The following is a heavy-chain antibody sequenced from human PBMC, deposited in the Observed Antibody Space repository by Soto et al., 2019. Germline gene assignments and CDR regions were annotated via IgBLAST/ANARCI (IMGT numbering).Heavy chain of an antibody. CDR3: ARAERDSYGYYFDY. Sequence: PSETLSLTCTVSGGSISSYYWSWIRQPPGKGLGWIGYIYYSGSTNYNPSLKSRVTISVDTSKNQFSLKLSSVTAADTAVYYCARAERDSYGYYFDYWGQGTLVTVSS. CDR2: IYYSGST. J-gene: IGHJ4*02. D-gene: IGHD5-18*01. CDR1: GGSISSYY. V-gene: IGHV4-59*01.